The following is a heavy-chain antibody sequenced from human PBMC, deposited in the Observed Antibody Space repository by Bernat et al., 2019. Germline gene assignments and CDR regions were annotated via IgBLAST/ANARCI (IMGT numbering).Heavy chain of an antibody. CDR2: IKSKADGGTT. J-gene: IGHJ4*02. V-gene: IGHV3-15*01. Sequence: EVQLVESGGGLVKPGGSLRLSCAASGFTFSNAWMSWVRQAPGKGLEWVGRIKSKADGGTTDYAAPVKGRFTISRDDSKNTLYRQMNSLKTEDTAVYYCTTDRSSSWLLGYWGQGTLVTVSS. CDR1: GFTFSNAW. D-gene: IGHD6-13*01. CDR3: TTDRSSSWLLGY.